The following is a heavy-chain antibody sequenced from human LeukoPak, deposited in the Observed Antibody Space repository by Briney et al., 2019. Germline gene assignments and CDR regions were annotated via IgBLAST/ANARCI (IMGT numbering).Heavy chain of an antibody. Sequence: GSLRLSCAASGFTSSSYCMSWVRKAPGKGLEWVANIKQDGSEKYYVHSVKGRLTISRDNAKNSLYLQMNSLRAEDTAVYYCARDWGYYGSGSYRLFDPWGQGTVVTVSS. V-gene: IGHV3-7*01. CDR2: IKQDGSEK. CDR3: ARDWGYYGSGSYRLFDP. D-gene: IGHD3-10*01. J-gene: IGHJ5*02. CDR1: GFTSSSYC.